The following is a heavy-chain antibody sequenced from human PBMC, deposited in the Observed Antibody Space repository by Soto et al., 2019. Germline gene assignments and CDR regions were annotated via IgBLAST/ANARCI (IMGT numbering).Heavy chain of an antibody. V-gene: IGHV3-21*01. CDR2: ISSSSSYI. Sequence: PGGSLRLSCAASGFTFSSYSMNWVRQAPGKGLEWVSSISSSSSYIYYADSVKGRFTISRDNAKNSLYLQMNSLRAEDTAVYYCARDKLELGVVSFDYWGQGTLVTVSS. CDR1: GFTFSSYS. CDR3: ARDKLELGVVSFDY. D-gene: IGHD1-7*01. J-gene: IGHJ4*02.